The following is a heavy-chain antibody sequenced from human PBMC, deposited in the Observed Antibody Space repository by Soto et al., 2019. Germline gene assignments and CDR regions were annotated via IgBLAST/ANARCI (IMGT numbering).Heavy chain of an antibody. CDR2: INAGNGNT. D-gene: IGHD2-2*01. J-gene: IGHJ6*02. V-gene: IGHV1-3*05. Sequence: QVQLVQSGAEEKKPGASVKVSCKASGYTFTSYAMHWVRQAPGQRLEWMGWINAGNGNTKYSQKFQGRVTITRDTSXXTXYMXLSSLRSEDTAVYYCARDPHLDVLVPAAMFYGMDVWGQGTTVTVSS. CDR3: ARDPHLDVLVPAAMFYGMDV. CDR1: GYTFTSYA.